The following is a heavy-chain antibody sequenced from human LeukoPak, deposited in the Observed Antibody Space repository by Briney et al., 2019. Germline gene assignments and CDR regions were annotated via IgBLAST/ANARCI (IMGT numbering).Heavy chain of an antibody. CDR2: ISVSDGST. V-gene: IGHV3-23*01. CDR1: GFTFSSYA. J-gene: IGHJ1*01. D-gene: IGHD6-19*01. CDR3: AQRMAVAGTRSFNH. Sequence: PGGSLRLSCAASGFTFSSYAMSWVRHAPRKRLEWVAAISVSDGSTYYADSVKGRFTISRDNSRNTLYLQMNSLRAEDTAVYYCAQRMAVAGTRSFNHWGQGTLVTVSS.